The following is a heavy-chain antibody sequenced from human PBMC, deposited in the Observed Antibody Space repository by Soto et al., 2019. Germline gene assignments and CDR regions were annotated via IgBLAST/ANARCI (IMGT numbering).Heavy chain of an antibody. D-gene: IGHD6-13*01. CDR1: GYTFPTYW. Sequence: GESLKISCKGSGYTFPTYWIDWVRQMPGKGLEWMGIIYPGDSDTKYSPSFQGQVTISADKSISTVYLQLSSLKASDTAMYYCARRMAATSSRALDIWGQGTMVTVS. V-gene: IGHV5-51*01. CDR3: ARRMAATSSRALDI. CDR2: IYPGDSDT. J-gene: IGHJ3*02.